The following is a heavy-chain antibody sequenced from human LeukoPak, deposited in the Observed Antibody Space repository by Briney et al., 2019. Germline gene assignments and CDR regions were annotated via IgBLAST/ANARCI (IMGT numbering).Heavy chain of an antibody. CDR1: GFTFSSYA. J-gene: IGHJ4*02. V-gene: IGHV3-30-3*01. CDR2: ISYDGSNK. Sequence: GRSLRLSCAASGFTFSSYAMHWVRQAPGKGLEWVAVISYDGSNKYCADSVKGRFTISRDNSKNTLYLQMNSLRAEDTAVYYCARETVVVAATRLDYWGQGTLVTVSS. D-gene: IGHD2-15*01. CDR3: ARETVVVAATRLDY.